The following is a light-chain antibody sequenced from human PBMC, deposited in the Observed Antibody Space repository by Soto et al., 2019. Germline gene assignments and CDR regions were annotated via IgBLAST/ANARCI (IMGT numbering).Light chain of an antibody. V-gene: IGKV3-11*01. Sequence: ESVLTQAPATLSLSPGERATLSCRTIQSVGSFLALYQQKPGQAPRLLIYDASNRATGIPARFSGSGSGTDFTLTISSLEPEDFAVYYCQQRSNWPALTFGGGTKVDIK. CDR1: QSVGSF. J-gene: IGKJ4*01. CDR2: DAS. CDR3: QQRSNWPALT.